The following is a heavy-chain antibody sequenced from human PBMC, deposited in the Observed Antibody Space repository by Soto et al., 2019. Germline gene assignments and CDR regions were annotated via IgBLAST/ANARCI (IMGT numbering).Heavy chain of an antibody. J-gene: IGHJ6*02. Sequence: GASVKVSCKASGGTFSSYAISWVRQAPGQGLEWMGGIIPIFGTANYAQRFQGRVTITADESTSTAYMELSSLRSEDTAVYYCAIGHCSSTSCYAYYYYGMDVWGQGTTVTVSS. CDR2: IIPIFGTA. CDR3: AIGHCSSTSCYAYYYYGMDV. CDR1: GGTFSSYA. D-gene: IGHD2-2*01. V-gene: IGHV1-69*13.